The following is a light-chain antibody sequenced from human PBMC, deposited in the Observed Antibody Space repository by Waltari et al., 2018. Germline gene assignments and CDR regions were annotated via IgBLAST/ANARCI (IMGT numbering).Light chain of an antibody. J-gene: IGKJ1*01. Sequence: DIVVTQSPLSLPVTPGEPDSISCGSSQSLLHRNGNNSLDWYLQKPGQSPQLLIYLGSNRASGVPDRFSGSGSGTDFTLRISRVEAEDVGVYYCMQSLQALWTFGPGTKLEI. CDR1: QSLLHRNGNNS. V-gene: IGKV2-28*01. CDR3: MQSLQALWT. CDR2: LGS.